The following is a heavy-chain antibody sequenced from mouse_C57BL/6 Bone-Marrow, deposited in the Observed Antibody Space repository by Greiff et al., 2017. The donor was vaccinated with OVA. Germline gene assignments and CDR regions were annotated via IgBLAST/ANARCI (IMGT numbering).Heavy chain of an antibody. V-gene: IGHV1-26*01. D-gene: IGHD1-2*01. CDR1: GYTFTDYY. CDR3: ARRKDGGTFDY. CDR2: INPNNGGT. J-gene: IGHJ2*01. Sequence: VQLQQSGPELVKPGASVKISCKASGYTFTDYYMNWVKQSHGKSLEWIGDINPNNGGTSYNQKFKGKATLTVDKSSSTAYMALRSLTSEDSAVYYCARRKDGGTFDYWGQGTTLTVSS.